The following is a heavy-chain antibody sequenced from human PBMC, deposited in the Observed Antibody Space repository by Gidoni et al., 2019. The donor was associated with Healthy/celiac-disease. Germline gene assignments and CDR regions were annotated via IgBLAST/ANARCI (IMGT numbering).Heavy chain of an antibody. D-gene: IGHD2-2*02. J-gene: IGHJ5*02. Sequence: QVQLVQSGAEVKKPGASVKVACKASGYTFTGHYMHWVRQAPGQGLEWMGWINPNSGGTNYAQKFQGRVTMTRDTSISTAYMELSRLRSDDTAVYYCARGPRVPAAIRDWFDPWGQGTLVTVSS. V-gene: IGHV1-2*02. CDR1: GYTFTGHY. CDR2: INPNSGGT. CDR3: ARGPRVPAAIRDWFDP.